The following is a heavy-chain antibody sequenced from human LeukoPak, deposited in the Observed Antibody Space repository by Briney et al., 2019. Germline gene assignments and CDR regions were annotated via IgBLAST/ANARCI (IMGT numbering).Heavy chain of an antibody. V-gene: IGHV4-59*01. CDR1: GGSISSYY. Sequence: PSETLSLTCTVSGGSISSYYWSWIRQPPGKGLEWIGYIYYSGSTSYNPSLKSRVTISVNTSKKQFSLKLSSVTAADTAFYYCARYIVSYPHDAFDIWGQGTMVTVSS. CDR3: ARYIVSYPHDAFDI. CDR2: IYYSGST. J-gene: IGHJ3*02. D-gene: IGHD1-26*01.